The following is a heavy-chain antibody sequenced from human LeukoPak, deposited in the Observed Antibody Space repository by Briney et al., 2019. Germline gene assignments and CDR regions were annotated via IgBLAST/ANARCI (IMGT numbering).Heavy chain of an antibody. J-gene: IGHJ4*02. CDR2: IWYDGSNK. Sequence: GRSLRLSCAASGFPFSTYGMHWVRQAPGNGLEWVAVIWYDGSNKYHTDSVKGRFTISRDNSKNTLYLQMDSLRAEDTALYYCARASGPFDYWGQGTLVTVSS. CDR3: ARASGPFDY. V-gene: IGHV3-33*01. D-gene: IGHD1-14*01. CDR1: GFPFSTYG.